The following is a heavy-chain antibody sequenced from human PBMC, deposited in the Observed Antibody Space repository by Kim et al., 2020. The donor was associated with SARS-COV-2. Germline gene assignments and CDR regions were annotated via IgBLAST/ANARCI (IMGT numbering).Heavy chain of an antibody. CDR3: VKVPRFLSGTSCLNFDY. CDR1: GFTFSNYA. J-gene: IGHJ4*01. Sequence: GGSLRLSCAASGFTFSNYAMSWVRQAPGKGLEWVSSISGSGGSIYYANSVKGRFTISRDNSKNTLYVQMNSLRAEDTAVYYCVKVPRFLSGTSCLNFDY. CDR2: ISGSGGSI. V-gene: IGHV3-23*01. D-gene: IGHD2-2*01.